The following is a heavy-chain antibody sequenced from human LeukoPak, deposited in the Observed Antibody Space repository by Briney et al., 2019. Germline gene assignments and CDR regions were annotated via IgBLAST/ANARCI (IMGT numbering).Heavy chain of an antibody. Sequence: ASVKVSCKASGYTFTSYGISWVRQAPGQGLEWMGGIIPIFGTANYAQKFQGRVTITADESTSTAYMELSSLRSEDTAVYYCARGDIVVVPAAIRPGHPYYYYYIDVWGKGTTVTISS. V-gene: IGHV1-69*13. CDR1: GYTFTSYG. CDR2: IIPIFGTA. J-gene: IGHJ6*03. CDR3: ARGDIVVVPAAIRPGHPYYYYYIDV. D-gene: IGHD2-2*02.